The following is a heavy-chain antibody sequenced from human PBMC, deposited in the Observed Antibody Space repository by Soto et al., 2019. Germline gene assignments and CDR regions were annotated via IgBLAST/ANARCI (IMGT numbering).Heavy chain of an antibody. CDR1: GGSISSGGYY. CDR2: IYYSGST. Sequence: QVQLQESGPGLVKPSQTLSLTCTVSGGSISSGGYYWSWIRQHPGKGLEWIGYIYYSGSTYYNPSRTSRVTISVDTSKNQFSLKLSSVTAADTAVYYCAREGGSGSYYFDYWGQGTLVTVSS. J-gene: IGHJ4*02. CDR3: AREGGSGSYYFDY. D-gene: IGHD3-10*01. V-gene: IGHV4-31*03.